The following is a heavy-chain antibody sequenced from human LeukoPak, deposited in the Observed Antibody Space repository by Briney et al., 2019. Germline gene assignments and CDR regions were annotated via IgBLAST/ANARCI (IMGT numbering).Heavy chain of an antibody. J-gene: IGHJ6*03. CDR2: IHNSGST. V-gene: IGHV4-39*07. D-gene: IGHD3-16*01. Sequence: SETLSLTCTVSGGSISSSAYHWGWIRQPPGKGLEWIGSIHNSGSTYYNPSLKSRVTISVRTSKNQFSLKLSSVTAADTAVYYCARETSQKGAHYMDVWGKGTTVTISS. CDR1: GGSISSSAYH. CDR3: ARETSQKGAHYMDV.